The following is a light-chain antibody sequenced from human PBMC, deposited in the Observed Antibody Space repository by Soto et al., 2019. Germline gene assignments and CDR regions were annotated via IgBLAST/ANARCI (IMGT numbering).Light chain of an antibody. V-gene: IGKV3-20*01. Sequence: EIVLTQSPGTLSLYPGERATLYCRASSGINNKYLAWYQQKPGQAPRLLIYDSSRRATAIPDRFAGTGSGTDFTLTISRLEPEDLAVYYCQQYGGSPRTFGQGTKVEIK. CDR3: QQYGGSPRT. CDR2: DSS. CDR1: SGINNKY. J-gene: IGKJ1*01.